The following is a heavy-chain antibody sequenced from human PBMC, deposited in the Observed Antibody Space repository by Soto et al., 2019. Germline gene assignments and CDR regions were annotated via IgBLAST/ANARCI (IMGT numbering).Heavy chain of an antibody. CDR2: IIPILGIA. V-gene: IGHV1-69*04. Sequence: SVKVSCKASGGTFSSYTISWVRQAPGQGLEWMGRIIPILGIANYAQKFQGRVTITADKSTSTAYMELSSLRSEDTAVYYCARETIGSSSSRSIFNDMDVWGQGTTVTVSS. CDR3: ARETIGSSSSRSIFNDMDV. J-gene: IGHJ6*02. CDR1: GGTFSSYT. D-gene: IGHD6-13*01.